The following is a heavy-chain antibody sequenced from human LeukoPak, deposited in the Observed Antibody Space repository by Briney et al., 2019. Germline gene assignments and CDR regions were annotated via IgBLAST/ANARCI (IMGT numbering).Heavy chain of an antibody. CDR2: IYYSGSA. J-gene: IGHJ5*02. CDR3: ARNIRTGDLNWFDP. V-gene: IGHV4-59*01. D-gene: IGHD7-27*01. CDR1: GGSFSGYY. Sequence: SETLSLTCAVYGGSFSGYYWSWIRQPPGKGLEWIGYIYYSGSANYNPSLKSRVTISVDTSKNQFSLKLSSVTAADTAVYYCARNIRTGDLNWFDPWGQGTLVTVSS.